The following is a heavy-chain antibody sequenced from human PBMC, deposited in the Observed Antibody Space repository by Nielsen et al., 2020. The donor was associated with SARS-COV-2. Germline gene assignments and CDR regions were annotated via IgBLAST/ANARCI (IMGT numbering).Heavy chain of an antibody. CDR2: INSDGSST. Sequence: WIRQPPGKGLVWVSRINSDGSSTSYADSVKGRLTISRDNAKNSLYLQMNSLRAEDTAVYYCARGRRKSYGSGSYYNVGYFDYWGQGTLVTVSS. CDR3: ARGRRKSYGSGSYYNVGYFDY. V-gene: IGHV3-74*01. J-gene: IGHJ4*02. D-gene: IGHD3-10*01.